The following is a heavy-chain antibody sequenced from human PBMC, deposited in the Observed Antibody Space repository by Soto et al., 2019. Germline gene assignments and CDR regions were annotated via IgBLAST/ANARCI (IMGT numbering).Heavy chain of an antibody. Sequence: QGQLVQSGSEVRKPGSSVIVSCKTAGGLISKYSCNWVRQAPGQGLEWMGGVLPISGSTDYAQTFQGRLNISADSSTSTVYMELSRLRSDDTANYYCETIRVRGGPLRFEDGGQGMMISVSS. CDR3: ETIRVRGGPLRFED. CDR1: GGLISKYS. V-gene: IGHV1-69*06. CDR2: VLPISGST. D-gene: IGHD5-12*01. J-gene: IGHJ4*01.